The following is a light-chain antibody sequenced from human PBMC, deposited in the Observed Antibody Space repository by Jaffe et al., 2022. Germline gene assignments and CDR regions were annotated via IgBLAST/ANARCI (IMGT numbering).Light chain of an antibody. CDR3: SSYTSSSTKV. J-gene: IGLJ2*01. CDR1: NSDVGGYNY. V-gene: IGLV2-14*01. CDR2: DVN. Sequence: QSALTQPASVSGSPGQSITISCTGTNSDVGGYNYVSWYQQHPGKAPKLMIYDVNNRPSGVSNRFSGSKSGNTASLTISGLQDEDEADYYCSSYTSSSTKVFGGGTKLTVL.